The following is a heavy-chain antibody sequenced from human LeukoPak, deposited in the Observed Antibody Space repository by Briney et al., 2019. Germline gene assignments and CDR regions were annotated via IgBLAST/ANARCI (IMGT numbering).Heavy chain of an antibody. D-gene: IGHD6-6*01. V-gene: IGHV3-21*01. CDR1: GFTFSSYW. CDR2: ISSSSSYI. J-gene: IGHJ4*02. CDR3: ARAPYSSSSVGFGCSVY. Sequence: GGSLRLSCAASGFTFSSYWMHWVRQAPGKGLEWVSSISSSSSYIYYADSVKGRFTISRDNAKNSLYLQMNSLRAEDTAVYYCARAPYSSSSVGFGCSVYWGQGTLVTVSS.